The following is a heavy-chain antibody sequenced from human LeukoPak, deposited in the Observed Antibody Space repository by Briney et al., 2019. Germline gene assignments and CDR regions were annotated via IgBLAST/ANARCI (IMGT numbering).Heavy chain of an antibody. CDR1: GYSFTSYW. J-gene: IGHJ3*02. CDR2: IYPGDSDT. Sequence: GESLKISCKGSGYSFTSYWIGWVRQMPGKGLEWMGIIYPGDSDTRHSPSFQGQVTISADKSISTAYLQWSSLKASDTAMYYCARHRSNWNYQDAFDIWGQGTMVTVSS. CDR3: ARHRSNWNYQDAFDI. D-gene: IGHD1-7*01. V-gene: IGHV5-51*01.